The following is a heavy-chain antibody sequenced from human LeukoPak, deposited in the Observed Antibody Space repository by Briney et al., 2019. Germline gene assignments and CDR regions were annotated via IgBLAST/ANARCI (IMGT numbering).Heavy chain of an antibody. J-gene: IGHJ4*02. CDR1: GGSISSYY. CDR3: ARDMGAPDYGSYSVDY. Sequence: SETLSLTCTVSGGSISSYYWSWIRQPPGRGLEWIAYIHYSGSAAYNPSLKSRVTISRDMSTNQFSLKMTSVTAADTAVYFCARDMGAPDYGSYSVDYWGQGTLVTVSS. D-gene: IGHD4-23*01. CDR2: IHYSGSA. V-gene: IGHV4-59*01.